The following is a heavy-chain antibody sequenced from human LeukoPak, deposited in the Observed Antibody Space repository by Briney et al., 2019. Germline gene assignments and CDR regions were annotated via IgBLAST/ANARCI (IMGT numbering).Heavy chain of an antibody. J-gene: IGHJ6*03. CDR3: AKGIAAAGTSYYYHYYMDV. V-gene: IGHV3-23*01. D-gene: IGHD6-13*01. CDR2: VSVSGGST. Sequence: GGSLRLSCAASGFTFTRSAIGSARLDPGRWMGWVSVVSVSGGSTYYADSVKGRFTISRDNSKNTLYLQMNSLRAEDTAVYYCAKGIAAAGTSYYYHYYMDVWGKGTTVTVSS. CDR1: GFTFTRSA.